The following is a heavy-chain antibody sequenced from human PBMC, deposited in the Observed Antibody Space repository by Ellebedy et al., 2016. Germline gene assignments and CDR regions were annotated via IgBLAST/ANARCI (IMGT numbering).Heavy chain of an antibody. CDR2: ISYDGSNK. J-gene: IGHJ4*02. Sequence: GGSLRLXXAASGFTFSSYAMHWVRQAPGKGLEWVAVISYDGSNKYYADSVKGRFTISRDNAKNSLYLQMNSLRAEDTALYYCAKMENSGFSFDYWGQGTLVTVSS. V-gene: IGHV3-30-3*02. D-gene: IGHD2/OR15-2a*01. CDR3: AKMENSGFSFDY. CDR1: GFTFSSYA.